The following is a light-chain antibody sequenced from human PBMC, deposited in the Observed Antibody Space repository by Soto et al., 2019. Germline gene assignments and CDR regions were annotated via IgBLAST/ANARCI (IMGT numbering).Light chain of an antibody. CDR2: EVD. Sequence: QSVLTQPPSASGSPGQSVTISCIGTSSDVGGYNFVSWYQHHPGKAPQFMIYEVDKPPSGVPDRFSGSKSGNTASLTVSGLQPEDEADYYCSSYAGSTVVFGGGTKLTVL. CDR3: SSYAGSTVV. CDR1: SSDVGGYNF. V-gene: IGLV2-8*01. J-gene: IGLJ2*01.